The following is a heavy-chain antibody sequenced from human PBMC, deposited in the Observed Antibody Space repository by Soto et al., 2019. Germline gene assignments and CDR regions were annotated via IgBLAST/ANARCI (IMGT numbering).Heavy chain of an antibody. CDR1: GGSFSGYY. CDR2: ISHSGST. J-gene: IGHJ5*02. D-gene: IGHD3-10*01. V-gene: IGHV4-34*01. CDR3: ARLVRGVNWLGP. Sequence: SETLSLTCAVYGGSFSGYYWSWIRQPPGKGLEWIGEISHSGSTNYNPSLKSRVTISEDTSKNQFSLQLSSVTAADTAVYYCARLVRGVNWLGPWGQGTLVTVSS.